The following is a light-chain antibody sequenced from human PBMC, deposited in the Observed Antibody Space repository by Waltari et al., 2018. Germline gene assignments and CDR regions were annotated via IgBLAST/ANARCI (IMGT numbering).Light chain of an antibody. CDR2: WAS. CDR1: QSVLYSSNNTDY. V-gene: IGKV4-1*01. J-gene: IGKJ2*01. Sequence: DIVMTQSPDSLAVSLGERATTTCKSSQSVLYSSNNTDYLTWYQQKPGQPPKMLIYWASTRESGVPDRFSGSGSGTDFTLTISSLQAEDVAVYYCQQYYSIPYTFGQGTKLEIK. CDR3: QQYYSIPYT.